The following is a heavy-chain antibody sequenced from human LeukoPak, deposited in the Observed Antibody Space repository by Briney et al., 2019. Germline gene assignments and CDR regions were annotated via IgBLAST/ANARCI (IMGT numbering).Heavy chain of an antibody. CDR1: GFTFSSYA. CDR2: ISGSGGST. D-gene: IGHD3-10*01. J-gene: IGHJ4*02. Sequence: AGSLRLSCAASGFTFSSYAMSWVRQAPGKGLEWVSAISGSGGSTYYADSVKGRFTISRDNSKNTLYLQMNSLRAEDTAVYYCAKDYKAKVVLWFGAFDYWGQGTLVTVSS. CDR3: AKDYKAKVVLWFGAFDY. V-gene: IGHV3-23*01.